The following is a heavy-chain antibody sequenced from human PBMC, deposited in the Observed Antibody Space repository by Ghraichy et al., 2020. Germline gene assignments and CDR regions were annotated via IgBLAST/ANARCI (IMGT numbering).Heavy chain of an antibody. J-gene: IGHJ4*02. V-gene: IGHV4-39*01. CDR1: GGSISNIGYY. CDR3: SRLGGSETLEYYFNY. D-gene: IGHD3-10*01. CDR2: VYYSGRT. Sequence: SETLSLTCTVSGGSISNIGYYWGWIRQPPGKGLEWIGSVYYSGRTYYNSSLESRLTISTDTSKNQLSLRLRSVTATDTAVYYCSRLGGSETLEYYFNYWGQGHLVTVSS.